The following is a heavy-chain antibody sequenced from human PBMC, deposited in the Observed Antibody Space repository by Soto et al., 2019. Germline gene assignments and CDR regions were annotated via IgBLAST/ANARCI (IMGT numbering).Heavy chain of an antibody. J-gene: IGHJ6*02. V-gene: IGHV4-4*02. Sequence: QVQLQESGPGLVKPSGTLSLTCAVSGGSISGSYWWSWVRQLQGKGLEWIGEIYHSGSTKDSSSLKSQITISVVKSRNQFSLKVASVAAADTAVYYCARVSGSYYYGMDVWGQGTTVPVSS. CDR3: ARVSGSYYYGMDV. CDR2: IYHSGST. CDR1: GGSISGSYW.